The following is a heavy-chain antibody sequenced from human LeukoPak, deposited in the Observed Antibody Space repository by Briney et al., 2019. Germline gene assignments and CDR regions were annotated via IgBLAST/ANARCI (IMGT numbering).Heavy chain of an antibody. J-gene: IGHJ4*02. V-gene: IGHV4-30-4*08. CDR1: DASINSGDFY. CDR2: IHRRGNT. D-gene: IGHD5/OR15-5a*01. Sequence: SQTLSLTCTISDASINSGDFYWAWIRQLPGKGLEWVGYIHRRGNTHHDPSLKSRVTMSVDTSQNQFSLKLTSVTAADTAVYYCARHVSDFDYWGQGTLVTVSS. CDR3: ARHVSDFDY.